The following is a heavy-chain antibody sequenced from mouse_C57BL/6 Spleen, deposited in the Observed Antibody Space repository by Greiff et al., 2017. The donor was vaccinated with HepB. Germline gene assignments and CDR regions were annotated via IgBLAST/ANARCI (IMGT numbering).Heavy chain of an antibody. D-gene: IGHD4-1*01. CDR1: GFTFSSYA. CDR2: ISDGGSYT. CDR3: ARDRTGTLAAMDY. J-gene: IGHJ4*01. Sequence: EVMLVESGGGLVKPGGSLKLSCAASGFTFSSYAMSWVRQTPEKRLEWVATISDGGSYTYYPDNVKGRFTISRDNAKNNLYLQMRHLKSEDTAMYYCARDRTGTLAAMDYWGQGTSVTVSS. V-gene: IGHV5-4*01.